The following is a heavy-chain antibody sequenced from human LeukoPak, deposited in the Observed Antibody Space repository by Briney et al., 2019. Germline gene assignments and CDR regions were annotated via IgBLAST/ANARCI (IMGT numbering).Heavy chain of an antibody. CDR3: ARYSRWGTGNWYFDL. J-gene: IGHJ2*01. CDR1: GFTFSGYE. CDR2: ASTTGDIR. V-gene: IGHV3-48*03. D-gene: IGHD6-6*01. Sequence: GGSLRLSCAGSGFTFSGYEMNWVRQAPGKGLEWPSYASTTGDIRHYADSVTGRFTISRDNAENALHLQMNSLRVEDTAIYYCARYSRWGTGNWYFDLWGRGTLVTVSS.